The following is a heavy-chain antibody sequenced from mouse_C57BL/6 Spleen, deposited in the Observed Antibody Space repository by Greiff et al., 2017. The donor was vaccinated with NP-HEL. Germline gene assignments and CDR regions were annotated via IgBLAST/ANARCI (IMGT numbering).Heavy chain of an antibody. V-gene: IGHV1-82*01. D-gene: IGHD1-1*01. CDR3: AISYYYGSSYGYFDY. CDR2: IYPGDGDT. Sequence: VQLQESGPELVKPGASVKISCKASGYAFSSSWMNWVKQRPGKGLEWIGRIYPGDGDTNYNGKFKGKATLTADKSSSTAYMQLSSLTSEDSAVYFCAISYYYGSSYGYFDYWGQGTTLTVSS. CDR1: GYAFSSSW. J-gene: IGHJ2*01.